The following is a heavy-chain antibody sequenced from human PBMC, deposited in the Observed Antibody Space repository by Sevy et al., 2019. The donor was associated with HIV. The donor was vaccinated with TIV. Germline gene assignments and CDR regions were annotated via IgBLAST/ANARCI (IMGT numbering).Heavy chain of an antibody. V-gene: IGHV3-23*01. J-gene: IGHJ4*02. CDR3: AKGYHDYVWGSYRAPFDY. Sequence: GGSLRLSCAASGFTFSSYAMSWVRQAPGKGLEWVSAISGSGGSTYYADPLKGRFTISSDNSKNTPYLQMNSLRAEDKAVYYCAKGYHDYVWGSYRAPFDYWGQGTLVTVSS. CDR2: ISGSGGST. D-gene: IGHD3-16*02. CDR1: GFTFSSYA.